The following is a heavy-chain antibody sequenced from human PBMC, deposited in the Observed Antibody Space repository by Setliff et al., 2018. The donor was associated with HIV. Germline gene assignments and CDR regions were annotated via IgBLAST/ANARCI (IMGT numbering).Heavy chain of an antibody. J-gene: IGHJ5*02. V-gene: IGHV4-59*08. CDR2: SFYSGNT. CDR3: ARLAREEYCRGRTCYPNWFDP. Sequence: PSETLSLTCTVSGGSIRTYSWSWIRQPPGKGLEWIGYSFYSGNTNSNPSPKGRVTISVDTSTNEFPLKLSSVTSADPAVYYCARLAREEYCRGRTCYPNWFDPWGPGTLVTVSS. CDR1: GGSIRTYS. D-gene: IGHD2-15*01.